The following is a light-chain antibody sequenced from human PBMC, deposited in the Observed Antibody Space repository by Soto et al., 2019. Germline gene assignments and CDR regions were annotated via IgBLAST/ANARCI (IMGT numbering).Light chain of an antibody. CDR1: QSISIW. Sequence: DIQMTQSPSTLSASVGDRVTITCRASQSISIWLAWYQQKPGKAPKLLIYKASTLESGVPSRFSGSGSGTEFTLTISSLQPEDFATYYCQQLNSYPRTFGQGSMVEIK. CDR3: QQLNSYPRT. J-gene: IGKJ1*01. CDR2: KAS. V-gene: IGKV1-5*03.